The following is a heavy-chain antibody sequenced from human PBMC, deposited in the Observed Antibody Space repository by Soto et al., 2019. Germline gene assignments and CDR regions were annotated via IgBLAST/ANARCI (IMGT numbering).Heavy chain of an antibody. CDR1: GFTFSSYA. D-gene: IGHD2-2*01. Sequence: QVQLVESGGGVVQPGRSLRLSCAASGFTFSSYAMHWVRQAPGKGLEWVAVISYDGSNKYYADSVKGRFTISRDNSKNTLYLQMNSLRAEDTAVYYCARECPYCISTSDDEDYYYYGMDVWGQGTTVTVSS. V-gene: IGHV3-30-3*01. J-gene: IGHJ6*02. CDR2: ISYDGSNK. CDR3: ARECPYCISTSDDEDYYYYGMDV.